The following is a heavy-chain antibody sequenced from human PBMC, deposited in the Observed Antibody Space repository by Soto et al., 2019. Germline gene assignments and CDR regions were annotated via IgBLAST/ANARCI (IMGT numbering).Heavy chain of an antibody. CDR2: INRSGDT. V-gene: IGHV4-34*01. Sequence: SETLSLTCVVYDGSLSAYYWTWLRQPPGEGLEWIGEINRSGDTNYNPTLKSRVTISIDTSRKQFSLKLSPVTAADTAVYYCARLGAASSSFYYYYMDVWGGGTTVTVSS. CDR3: ARLGAASSSFYYYYMDV. D-gene: IGHD6-6*01. CDR1: DGSLSAYY. J-gene: IGHJ6*03.